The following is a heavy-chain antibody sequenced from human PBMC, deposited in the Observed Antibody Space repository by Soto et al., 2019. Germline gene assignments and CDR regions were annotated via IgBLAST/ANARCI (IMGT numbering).Heavy chain of an antibody. Sequence: PSETLSLTCTVSGDSISSDSYYCGWIRQPPGKGLECIGSVYYSGRTYYNPSLESRVTISVDTSKSQFSLNLRSVTAADTAVYYCARQSSGYTYGGGFDYWGQGTLVTVSS. J-gene: IGHJ4*02. D-gene: IGHD5-18*01. CDR3: ARQSSGYTYGGGFDY. CDR2: VYYSGRT. CDR1: GDSISSDSYY. V-gene: IGHV4-39*01.